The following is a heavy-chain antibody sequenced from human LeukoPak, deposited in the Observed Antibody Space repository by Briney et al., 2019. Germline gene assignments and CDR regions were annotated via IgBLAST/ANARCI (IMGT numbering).Heavy chain of an antibody. Sequence: ASVKVSCKASGGTFSSYAISWVRQAPGQGLEWMGMIIPIFGTANYAQKFQGRVTITTDESTSTAYMELSSLRSEDTAVYYCARELSVAGTRWLDYWGQGTLVTVSS. CDR3: ARELSVAGTRWLDY. J-gene: IGHJ4*02. CDR1: GGTFSSYA. D-gene: IGHD6-19*01. V-gene: IGHV1-69*05. CDR2: IIPIFGTA.